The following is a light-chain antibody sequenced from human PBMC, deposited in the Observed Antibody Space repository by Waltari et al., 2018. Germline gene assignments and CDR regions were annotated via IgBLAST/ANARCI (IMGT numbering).Light chain of an antibody. Sequence: QSALTQPRSVSGSPGQSVTISCTGTSSDVGGYDYVSWYQQHPGKAPKLMIYEVTKRPTGDPDRFAGSKSGNTASLTIAGLQAEDEADYYCCSYAGSYTYVFGTGTKVTVL. J-gene: IGLJ1*01. CDR2: EVT. V-gene: IGLV2-11*01. CDR3: CSYAGSYTYV. CDR1: SSDVGGYDY.